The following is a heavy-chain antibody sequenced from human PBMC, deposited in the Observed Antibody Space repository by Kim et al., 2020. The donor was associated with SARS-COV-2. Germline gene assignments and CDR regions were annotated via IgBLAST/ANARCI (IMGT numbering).Heavy chain of an antibody. J-gene: IGHJ4*02. CDR3: ARWGPYDSSGYYYFDY. D-gene: IGHD3-22*01. Sequence: SFQGQVTISADKSISTAYLQWSSLKASDTAMYYCARWGPYDSSGYYYFDYWGQGTLVTVSS. V-gene: IGHV5-51*01.